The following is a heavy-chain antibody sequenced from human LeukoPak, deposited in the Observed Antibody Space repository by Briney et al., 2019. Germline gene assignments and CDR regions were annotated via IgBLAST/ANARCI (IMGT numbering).Heavy chain of an antibody. CDR3: AGLGAAAASYYYYYYMDV. D-gene: IGHD6-13*01. Sequence: SETLSLTCTVSGGSISSSSYYWGWIRQPPGKGLEWIGSIYYSGSTYYNPSLKSRVTISVDTSKNQFSLKLSSVTAADTAVYYCAGLGAAAASYYYYYYMDVWGKGTTVTVSS. J-gene: IGHJ6*03. CDR1: GGSISSSSYY. V-gene: IGHV4-39*07. CDR2: IYYSGST.